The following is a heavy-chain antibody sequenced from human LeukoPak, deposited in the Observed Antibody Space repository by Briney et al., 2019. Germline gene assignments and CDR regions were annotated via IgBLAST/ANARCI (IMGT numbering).Heavy chain of an antibody. CDR1: GFSFSDSY. CDR2: ISSSSGTI. Sequence: GGSLRLSCAASGFSFSDSYMSWIRQAPGKGLEWVSFISSSSGTIYYADSVKGRFTISRDNAKNSLYLQMNSLRAEDTAVYYCARDRVAGTWYFDYWGQGTLVTVSS. V-gene: IGHV3-11*04. D-gene: IGHD6-19*01. CDR3: ARDRVAGTWYFDY. J-gene: IGHJ4*02.